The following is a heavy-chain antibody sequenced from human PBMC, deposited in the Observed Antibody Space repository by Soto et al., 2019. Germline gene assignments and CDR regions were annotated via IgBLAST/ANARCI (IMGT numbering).Heavy chain of an antibody. D-gene: IGHD6-13*01. CDR1: GFTFSNYG. Sequence: QVQLVESGGGVVQPERSLRLSCAASGFTFSNYGKHWVRQAPGKGLEWVAVIWYDGSNKYYADSVKGRFTISRDNSKNTLYLQMNSLRADDTAVYYCATDIAAADTGGYWGQGTLVTVSS. CDR2: IWYDGSNK. CDR3: ATDIAAADTGGY. J-gene: IGHJ4*02. V-gene: IGHV3-33*01.